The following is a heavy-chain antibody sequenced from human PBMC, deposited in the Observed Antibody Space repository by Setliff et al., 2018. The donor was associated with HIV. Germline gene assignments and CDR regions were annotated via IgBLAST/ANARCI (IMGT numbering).Heavy chain of an antibody. D-gene: IGHD6-19*01. Sequence: PSETLSLTCTVSGGSLSGTNYYWGWIRQPPGKGLEWIGSLYYPGSGTTYYNSSLKSRVTVSIDTSKNQFSLKVNFVTVADTAVYYCTTLQSSGWPHGIEYWGQGTLVTVSS. CDR3: TTLQSSGWPHGIEY. V-gene: IGHV4-39*01. CDR2: LYYPGSGTT. CDR1: GGSLSGTNYY. J-gene: IGHJ4*02.